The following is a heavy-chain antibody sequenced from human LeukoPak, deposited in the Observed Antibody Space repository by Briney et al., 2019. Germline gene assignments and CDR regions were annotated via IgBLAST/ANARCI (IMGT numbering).Heavy chain of an antibody. D-gene: IGHD3-3*01. CDR3: ARDLTNYDFWSGYSTADAFDI. J-gene: IGHJ3*02. CDR1: GGSFSGYY. Sequence: SETLSLTCAVYGGSFSGYYWSWIRQPPGKGLEWIGEINHSGSTNYNPSLKSRVTISVDTSKNQFSLKLSSVTAADTAVYYCARDLTNYDFWSGYSTADAFDIWGQGTMVTVPS. V-gene: IGHV4-34*01. CDR2: INHSGST.